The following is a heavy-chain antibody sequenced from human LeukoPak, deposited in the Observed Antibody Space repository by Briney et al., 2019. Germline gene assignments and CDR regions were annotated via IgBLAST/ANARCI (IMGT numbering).Heavy chain of an antibody. Sequence: GGSLRLSCAASGFTFNYYYMSWTRQAPGKGLEWVSYISGSGDTIYYADSVKGRFTISRDNAKNSLYLEMSSLRAEDTAVYYCAKDRYYDILTGYYNNDPFDIWGQGTMVTVSS. CDR3: AKDRYYDILTGYYNNDPFDI. CDR2: ISGSGDTI. CDR1: GFTFNYYY. V-gene: IGHV3-11*04. D-gene: IGHD3-9*01. J-gene: IGHJ3*02.